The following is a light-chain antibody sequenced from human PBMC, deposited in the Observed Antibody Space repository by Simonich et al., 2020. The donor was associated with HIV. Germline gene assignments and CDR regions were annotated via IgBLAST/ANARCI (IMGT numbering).Light chain of an antibody. CDR3: QQYDNIPLT. V-gene: IGKV1-33*01. CDR1: QGISSA. Sequence: IQLTQSPSSLSASVGDRVTITCRASQGISSALAWYQQKPGKAPNLLIYDASNLETGVPSRFSGSGSGTDFTFTISSLQPEDVATYYCQQYDNIPLTFGGGTKVEIK. J-gene: IGKJ4*01. CDR2: DAS.